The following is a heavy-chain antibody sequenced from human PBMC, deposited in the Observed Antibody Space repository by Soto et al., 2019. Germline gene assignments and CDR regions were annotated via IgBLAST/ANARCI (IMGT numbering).Heavy chain of an antibody. D-gene: IGHD6-13*01. CDR3: ARESSSSCHAY. CDR1: GYTFTSYG. Sequence: QVQLVQSGAEVKKPGASVKVSCKASGYTFTSYGISWVRQAPGQGLEWMGWISAYNGNTNYAQKLQGRVTMTTDTCTRTAYMGLRSLGSDDTAVYYCARESSSSCHAYWGQGTLVTVSS. J-gene: IGHJ4*02. V-gene: IGHV1-18*01. CDR2: ISAYNGNT.